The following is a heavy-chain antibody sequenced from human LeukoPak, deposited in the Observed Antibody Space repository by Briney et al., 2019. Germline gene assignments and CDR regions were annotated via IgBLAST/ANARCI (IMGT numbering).Heavy chain of an antibody. CDR3: ARDIGIVGATTDEIFDY. V-gene: IGHV1-46*01. J-gene: IGHJ4*02. D-gene: IGHD1-26*01. CDR2: INPSGGST. Sequence: GASVKVSCKACGYTFTSYYMHGVRQAPGQGLEWMGIINPSGGSTSYAQKFQGRGTMTRDTSTSTVYMELSSLRSEDTAVYYCARDIGIVGATTDEIFDYWGQGTLVTVSS. CDR1: GYTFTSYY.